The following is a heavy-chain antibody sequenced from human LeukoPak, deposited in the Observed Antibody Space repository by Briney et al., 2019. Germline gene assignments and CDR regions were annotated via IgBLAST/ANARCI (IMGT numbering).Heavy chain of an antibody. Sequence: SVKVSCRASGYSFTSYYMHWVRQAPGQGLEWMGGIIPIFGTANYAQKFQGRVTITADESTSTAYMELSSLRSEDTAVYYCARVVPAAVNWFDPWGQGTLVTVSS. CDR2: IIPIFGTA. D-gene: IGHD2-2*01. V-gene: IGHV1-69*13. CDR1: GYSFTSYY. J-gene: IGHJ5*02. CDR3: ARVVPAAVNWFDP.